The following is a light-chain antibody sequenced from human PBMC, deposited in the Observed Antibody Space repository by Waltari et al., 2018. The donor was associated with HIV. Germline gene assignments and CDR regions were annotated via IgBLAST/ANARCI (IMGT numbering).Light chain of an antibody. J-gene: IGLJ3*02. CDR1: SGHRSNA. V-gene: IGLV4-69*01. Sequence: QLVLTQSPYASASLGASVKLTCTLSSGHRSNAIAWHQQQPEKGPRYLMKLNSDGSHSKGDGIPDRFSGSSSGAERYLTISSLQSEDEADYYCQTWGTGYWVFGGGTKLTVL. CDR3: QTWGTGYWV. CDR2: LNSDGSH.